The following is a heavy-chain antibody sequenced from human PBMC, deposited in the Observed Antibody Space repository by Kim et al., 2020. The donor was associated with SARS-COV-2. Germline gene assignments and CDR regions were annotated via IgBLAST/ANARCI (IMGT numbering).Heavy chain of an antibody. CDR3: ARHMNYELISDP. V-gene: IGHV5-10-1*01. CDR2: IDPSDSYT. J-gene: IGHJ5*02. Sequence: GESLKISCKGSGYSFTSYWISWVRQMPGKGLEWMGRIDPSDSYTNYSPSFQGHVTISADKSISTAYLQWSSLKASDTAMYYCARHMNYELISDPWGQGTLVTVSS. D-gene: IGHD3-3*01. CDR1: GYSFTSYW.